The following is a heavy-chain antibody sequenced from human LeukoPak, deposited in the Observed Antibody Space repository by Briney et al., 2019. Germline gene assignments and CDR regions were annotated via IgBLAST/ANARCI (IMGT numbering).Heavy chain of an antibody. J-gene: IGHJ5*02. D-gene: IGHD1-1*01. CDR1: GGSFSGYY. V-gene: IGHV4-34*01. CDR3: ARGRGNWNARWANWFDP. Sequence: SETLSLTCAVYGGSFSGYYWSWIRQPPGKGLEWSGEINHSGSTNYNPSLKSRVTISVDTSKNQFSLKLSSVTAADTAVYYCARGRGNWNARWANWFDPWGQGTLVTVSS. CDR2: INHSGST.